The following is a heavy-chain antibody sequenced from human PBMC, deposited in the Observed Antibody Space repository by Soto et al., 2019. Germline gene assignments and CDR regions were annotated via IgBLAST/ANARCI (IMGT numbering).Heavy chain of an antibody. CDR1: GFTFSSYW. J-gene: IGHJ4*02. Sequence: GGSLRLSCAASGFTFSSYWMSWVRQAPGKGLEWVASIKQDGSEKYYVDSVKGRFTISRDNAKNSLYLQMNSLRAEDTAVYYCARGLIAARPRVYDYWGQGTLVTVSS. V-gene: IGHV3-7*01. CDR3: ARGLIAARPRVYDY. CDR2: IKQDGSEK. D-gene: IGHD6-6*01.